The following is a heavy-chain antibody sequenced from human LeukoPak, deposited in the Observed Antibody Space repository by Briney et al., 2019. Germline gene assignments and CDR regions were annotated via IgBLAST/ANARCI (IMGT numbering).Heavy chain of an antibody. D-gene: IGHD6-13*01. CDR2: IYYSGST. Sequence: SETLSLTCTASGGSISSYYWSWIRQPPGKGLEWIGYIYYSGSTNYNPSLKSRVTISVDTSKNQFSLKLSSVTAADTAVYYCARGAAAGDYWGQGTLVTVSS. CDR1: GGSISSYY. V-gene: IGHV4-59*08. CDR3: ARGAAAGDY. J-gene: IGHJ4*02.